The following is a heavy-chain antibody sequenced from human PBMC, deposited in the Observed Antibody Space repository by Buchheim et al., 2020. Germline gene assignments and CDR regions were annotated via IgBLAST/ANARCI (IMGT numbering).Heavy chain of an antibody. D-gene: IGHD6-13*01. CDR3: ARRLEVMAAAGVPDYYYYMDV. J-gene: IGHJ6*03. CDR1: GFTFSDYY. Sequence: QVQLVESGGGLVKPGGSLRLSCAASGFTFSDYYMSWIRQAPGKGLEWVSYISSSGSTIYYADSVKGRFTISRDNPKNSLYPQMNSLRAEDTAVYYCARRLEVMAAAGVPDYYYYMDVWGKGTT. V-gene: IGHV3-11*01. CDR2: ISSSGSTI.